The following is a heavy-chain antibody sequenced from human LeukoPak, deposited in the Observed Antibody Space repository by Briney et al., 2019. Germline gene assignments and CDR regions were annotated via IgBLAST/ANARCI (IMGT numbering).Heavy chain of an antibody. CDR3: ARGRRVRGFIYFDY. V-gene: IGHV3-48*04. Sequence: PGGSLRLSCAASGFTFSGYSLNWVRQAPGKGLEWVSYISSSGGTIYYADSVKGRFTISRDNAKNSLYLQMNSLRAEDTAVYYCARGRRVRGFIYFDYWGQGTLVTVSS. D-gene: IGHD3-10*01. CDR1: GFTFSGYS. J-gene: IGHJ4*02. CDR2: ISSSGGTI.